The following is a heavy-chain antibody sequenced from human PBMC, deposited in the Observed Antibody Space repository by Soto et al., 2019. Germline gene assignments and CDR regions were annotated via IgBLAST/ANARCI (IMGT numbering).Heavy chain of an antibody. CDR3: ARRASR. CDR1: GFTFSSSE. V-gene: IGHV3-48*03. D-gene: IGHD1-26*01. Sequence: EVQLVESGGGLVQPGGSLRLSCAVSGFTFSSSEMYWVRQAPGKGLEWISYIHPSGQPIFYADSVKGRFTISRENANNSLFLQMNSLRAADTAVYYCARRASRWGQGTMVTVSS. J-gene: IGHJ3*01. CDR2: IHPSGQPI.